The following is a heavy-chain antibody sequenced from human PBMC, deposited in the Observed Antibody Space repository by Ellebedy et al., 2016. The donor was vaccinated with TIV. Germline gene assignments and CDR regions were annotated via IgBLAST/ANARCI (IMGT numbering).Heavy chain of an antibody. J-gene: IGHJ6*02. CDR2: IYYSGST. CDR1: GGSISSYY. V-gene: IGHV4-59*01. CDR3: ARSLAASDKVTYYFGMDV. Sequence: SETLSLTXTVSGGSISSYYWSWIRQPPGKGLEWIGYIYYSGSTNYNPSLKSRVTISVDTSKNQFSLKLSSVTAADTAVYYCARSLAASDKVTYYFGMDVWGQGTTVTVSS. D-gene: IGHD6-13*01.